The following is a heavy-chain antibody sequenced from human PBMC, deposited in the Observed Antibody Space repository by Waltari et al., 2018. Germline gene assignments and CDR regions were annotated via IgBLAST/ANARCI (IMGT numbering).Heavy chain of an antibody. Sequence: QVQLQESGPGLVKPSETLSLTCTVSGGSISSYYWSWIRQPPGKGLEWIGYIYTSGSTNYNPSLESRVTISVDTSKNQFSLKLSSVTAADTAVYYCARVGGSYADYLDYWGQGTLVTVSS. CDR1: GGSISSYY. V-gene: IGHV4-4*09. D-gene: IGHD1-26*01. CDR2: IYTSGST. CDR3: ARVGGSYADYLDY. J-gene: IGHJ4*02.